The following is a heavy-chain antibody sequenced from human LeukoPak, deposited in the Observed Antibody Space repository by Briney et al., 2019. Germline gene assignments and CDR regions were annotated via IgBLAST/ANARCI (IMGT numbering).Heavy chain of an antibody. J-gene: IGHJ6*03. CDR1: GGSISSSSYY. CDR2: INHSGST. V-gene: IGHV4-39*07. Sequence: PSETLSLTCTVSGGSISSSSYYWSWIRQPPGKGLEWIGEINHSGSTNYNPSLKSRVTISVDTSKDQFSLKLSSVTAADTAVYYCARALLERNHDYYYYYMDVWGKGTTVTISS. D-gene: IGHD1-1*01. CDR3: ARALLERNHDYYYYYMDV.